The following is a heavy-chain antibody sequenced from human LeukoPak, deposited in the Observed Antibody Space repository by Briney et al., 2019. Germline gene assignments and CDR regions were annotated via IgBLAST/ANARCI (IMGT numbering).Heavy chain of an antibody. CDR3: AKDNFPQQLVPFDY. CDR1: GFTFSSYG. V-gene: IGHV3-30*18. J-gene: IGHJ4*02. CDR2: ISYDGSNK. D-gene: IGHD6-13*01. Sequence: PGESLRLSCAASGFTFSSYGMHWVRQAPGKGLEWVAVISYDGSNKYYADSVKGRFTISRDNSKNTLYLQMNSLRAEDTAVYYCAKDNFPQQLVPFDYWGQGTLVTVSS.